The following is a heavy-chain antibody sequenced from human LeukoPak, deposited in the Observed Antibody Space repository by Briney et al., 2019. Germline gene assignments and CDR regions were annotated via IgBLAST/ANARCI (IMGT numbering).Heavy chain of an antibody. CDR1: GFTFSSYA. V-gene: IGHV3-23*01. J-gene: IGHJ4*02. Sequence: GGSLRLSCAASGFTFSSYAMSWVRQAPGKVLEWVSAISGSGGSTYYADSVKGRFTISRDNSKNTLYLQMNSLRAEDTAVYYCAKGGPDSSGYLAFDYWGQGTLVTVSS. D-gene: IGHD3-22*01. CDR2: ISGSGGST. CDR3: AKGGPDSSGYLAFDY.